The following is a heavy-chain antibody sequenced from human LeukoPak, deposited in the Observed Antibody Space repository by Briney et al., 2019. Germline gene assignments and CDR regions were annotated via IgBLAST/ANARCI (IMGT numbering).Heavy chain of an antibody. J-gene: IGHJ4*02. CDR2: INPNSGGT. V-gene: IGHV1-2*02. Sequence: ASVKVSCKASGYTFTGYYMHWVRQALGQGLEWTGWINPNSGGTNYAQKFQGRVTMTRDTSISTAYMELSRLRSDDTAVYYCARLSIAARSDFDYWGQGTLVTVSS. CDR1: GYTFTGYY. D-gene: IGHD6-6*01. CDR3: ARLSIAARSDFDY.